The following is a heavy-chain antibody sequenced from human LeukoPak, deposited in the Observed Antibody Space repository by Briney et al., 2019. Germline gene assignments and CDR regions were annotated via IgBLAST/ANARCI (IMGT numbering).Heavy chain of an antibody. J-gene: IGHJ1*01. D-gene: IGHD6-13*01. CDR3: ARVYSSSWYTSEYFQH. Sequence: LETLSLTCAVSGGSFSGYYWSWVRQPPGQGLEWIGEINRSGSTNYNPSLKSRVTISVDTSKNHFSLKLSSVTAADTAVYYCARVYSSSWYTSEYFQHWGQGTLVTVSS. V-gene: IGHV4-34*01. CDR1: GGSFSGYY. CDR2: INRSGST.